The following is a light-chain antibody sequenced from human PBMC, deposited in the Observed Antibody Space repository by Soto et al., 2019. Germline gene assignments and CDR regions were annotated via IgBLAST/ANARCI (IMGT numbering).Light chain of an antibody. J-gene: IGLJ2*01. CDR3: GTWDSSLNVVV. Sequence: QSVLTQSSSVSAAAGQKGTISCSGSYSNIGSNFVSWYQHFPGSAPKLVIYDNTQRPSGIPDRFSGSKSGSSATLGITGLQTGDEADYYCGTWDSSLNVVVFGGGTKVTVL. CDR2: DNT. V-gene: IGLV1-51*01. CDR1: YSNIGSNF.